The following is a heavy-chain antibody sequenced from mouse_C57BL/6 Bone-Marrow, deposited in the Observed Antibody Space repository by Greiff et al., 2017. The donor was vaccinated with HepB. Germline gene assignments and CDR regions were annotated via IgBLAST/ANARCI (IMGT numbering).Heavy chain of an antibody. CDR3: ARSFYDGYYDYAMDY. Sequence: LMESGAELVRPGSSVKLSCKDSYFAFMASAMHWVKQRPGHGLEWIGSFTMYSDATEYSENFKGKATLTANTSSSTAYMELSSLTSEDSAVYYCARSFYDGYYDYAMDYWGQGTSVTVSS. J-gene: IGHJ4*01. CDR2: FTMYSDAT. V-gene: IGHV1-49*01. CDR1: YFAFMASA. D-gene: IGHD2-3*01.